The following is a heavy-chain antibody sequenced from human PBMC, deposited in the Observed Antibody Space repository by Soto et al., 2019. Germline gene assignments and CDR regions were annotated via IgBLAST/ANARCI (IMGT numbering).Heavy chain of an antibody. CDR2: IIPIFGTA. V-gene: IGHV1-69*01. D-gene: IGHD5-12*01. CDR3: VRAGDRGVATSHYYYGMDV. CDR1: GGTFSSYA. Sequence: QVQLVQSGAEVKKPGSSVKVSCKASGGTFSSYAISWVRQAPGQGLEWMGGIIPIFGTANYAQKFQGRVTITADESTSTAYMELSSLRSEDTAVYYCVRAGDRGVATSHYYYGMDVWGQGTTVTVSS. J-gene: IGHJ6*02.